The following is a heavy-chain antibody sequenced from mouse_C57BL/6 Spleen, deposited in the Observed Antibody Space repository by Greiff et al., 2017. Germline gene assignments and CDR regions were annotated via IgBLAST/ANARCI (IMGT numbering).Heavy chain of an antibody. D-gene: IGHD2-5*01. CDR1: GYTFTSYE. CDR3: AREISNSFAY. Sequence: QVQLKEPGPELVKPGASVKLSCKASGYTFTSYEINWVKQRPGQGLEWIGRIYPCDGSTKYNEKFKGKATLTVDTSSSTAYMELHSLTSEDSAVYFCAREISNSFAYWGQGTLVTVSA. J-gene: IGHJ3*01. V-gene: IGHV1-85*01. CDR2: IYPCDGST.